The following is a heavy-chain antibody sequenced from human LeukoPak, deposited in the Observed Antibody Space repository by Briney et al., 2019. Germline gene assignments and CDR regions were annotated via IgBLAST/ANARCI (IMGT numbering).Heavy chain of an antibody. Sequence: GGSLRLSCAASGFSVSGNYMSWVRQAPGKGLEWVSYISSSSSTIYYADSVKGRFTISRDNAKNSLYLQMNSLRDEDTAVYYCARSRGFGELFDYWGQGTLVTVSS. CDR3: ARSRGFGELFDY. D-gene: IGHD3-10*01. CDR1: GFSVSGNY. J-gene: IGHJ4*02. V-gene: IGHV3-48*02. CDR2: ISSSSSTI.